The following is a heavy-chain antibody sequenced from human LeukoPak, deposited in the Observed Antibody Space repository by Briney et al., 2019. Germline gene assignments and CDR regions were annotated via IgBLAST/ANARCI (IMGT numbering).Heavy chain of an antibody. Sequence: ASVKVSCKASGYTFTSYDINWVRQATGQGLEWMGWMNPNSGNTDYAQKFQGRVTMTRNTSISTAYMELSSLRSEDTAVYYCARGAVVVAGNWFDPWGQGTLVTVSS. J-gene: IGHJ5*02. CDR3: ARGAVVVAGNWFDP. V-gene: IGHV1-8*01. CDR2: MNPNSGNT. CDR1: GYTFTSYD. D-gene: IGHD6-19*01.